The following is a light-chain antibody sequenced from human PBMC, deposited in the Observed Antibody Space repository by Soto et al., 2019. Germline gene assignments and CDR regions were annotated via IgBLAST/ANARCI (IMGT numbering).Light chain of an antibody. Sequence: QSVLTQPPSVSGAPGQRVTISCTGTTSKTGAGYNETGNQHFPGTPPKLLIYGNTNRPSGVPDRFSGSKSGTSASLAITGLQAEDEADYYCQSYDSSLSGYVFGTGTKVTVL. J-gene: IGLJ1*01. CDR2: GNT. CDR1: TSKTGAGYN. CDR3: QSYDSSLSGYV. V-gene: IGLV1-40*01.